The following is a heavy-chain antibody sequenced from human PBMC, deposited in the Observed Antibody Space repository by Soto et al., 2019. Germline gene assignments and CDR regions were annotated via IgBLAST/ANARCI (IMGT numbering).Heavy chain of an antibody. Sequence: SQTLSLTCVITGDSVSSNSAGWSWVRQSPSRGLEWLGRTYYRSKWYYEYAVSVRGRITINPDTSKNRYSLQLNSVTPEDTAVYLCARGEQYSGRIFDYWGQGTLVTVSS. CDR3: ARGEQYSGRIFDY. CDR1: GDSVSSNSAG. J-gene: IGHJ4*01. D-gene: IGHD1-26*01. V-gene: IGHV6-1*01. CDR2: TYYRSKWYY.